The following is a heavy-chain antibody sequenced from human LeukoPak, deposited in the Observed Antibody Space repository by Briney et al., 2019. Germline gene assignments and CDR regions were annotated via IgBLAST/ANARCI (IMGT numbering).Heavy chain of an antibody. Sequence: NASETLSLTCTVSGGSISSSSYYWGWIRQPPGKGLEWIGSIYYSGSTYYNPSLKSRVTISVDTSKNQFSLKMRSVTAADTAVYYCARARGTVAIDYWGQGTLVTVSS. D-gene: IGHD5-12*01. CDR2: IYYSGST. CDR1: GGSISSSSYY. J-gene: IGHJ4*02. V-gene: IGHV4-39*07. CDR3: ARARGTVAIDY.